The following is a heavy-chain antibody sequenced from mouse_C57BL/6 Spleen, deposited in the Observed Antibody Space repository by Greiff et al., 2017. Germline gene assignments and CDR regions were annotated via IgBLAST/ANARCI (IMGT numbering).Heavy chain of an antibody. J-gene: IGHJ4*01. V-gene: IGHV8-12*01. CDR3: ARRKDYSNYRYAMDY. Sequence: QVTLKESGPGILQSSQTLSLTCSFSGFSLSTSGMGVSWIRQPSGKGLEWLAHIYWDDDKRYNPSLKSRLTISKDTSRNQVFLKITSVDTADTATYYCARRKDYSNYRYAMDYWGQGTSVTVSS. D-gene: IGHD2-5*01. CDR2: IYWDDDK. CDR1: GFSLSTSGMG.